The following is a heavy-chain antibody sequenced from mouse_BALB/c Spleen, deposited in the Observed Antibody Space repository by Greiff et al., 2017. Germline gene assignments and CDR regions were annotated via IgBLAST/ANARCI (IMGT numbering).Heavy chain of an antibody. J-gene: IGHJ4*01. CDR3: ARYDYDGYAMDY. D-gene: IGHD2-4*01. Sequence: EVKLMESGGGLVKPGGSLKLSCAASGFTFSSYAMSWVRQTPEKRLEWVASISSGGSTYYPDSVKGRFTISRDNARNILYLQMSSLRSEDTAMYYCARYDYDGYAMDYWGQGTSVTVSS. CDR1: GFTFSSYA. CDR2: ISSGGST. V-gene: IGHV5-6-5*01.